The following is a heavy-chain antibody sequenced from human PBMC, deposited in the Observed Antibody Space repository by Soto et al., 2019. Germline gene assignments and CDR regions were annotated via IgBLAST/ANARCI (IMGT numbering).Heavy chain of an antibody. J-gene: IGHJ4*02. V-gene: IGHV1-2*02. D-gene: IGHD2-2*01. CDR3: ARDIGYCSSTSCPNEY. Sequence: ASVKVSCKASGYTFTGYYMHWVRQAPGQGLEWMGWINPNSGGTNYAQKFQGRVTMTRDTSISTAYMELSRLRSDDTAVYYCARDIGYCSSTSCPNEYWGQGTLVTVSS. CDR2: INPNSGGT. CDR1: GYTFTGYY.